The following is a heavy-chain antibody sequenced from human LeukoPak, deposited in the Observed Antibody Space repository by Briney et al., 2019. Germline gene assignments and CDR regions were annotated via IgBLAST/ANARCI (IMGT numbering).Heavy chain of an antibody. CDR2: ISADGTNK. D-gene: IGHD3-22*01. V-gene: IGHV3-30*04. CDR3: AREGYSSGRAGTFDI. Sequence: GSLRLSCATSGLTFSNSHMHWVRQPPGARMEWVALISADGTNKQFGDSAKGRFTVSRDNSRNTLDLQVDSLTVEDTAMYYCAREGYSSGRAGTFDIWGQGTIVTVSS. CDR1: GLTFSNSH. J-gene: IGHJ3*02.